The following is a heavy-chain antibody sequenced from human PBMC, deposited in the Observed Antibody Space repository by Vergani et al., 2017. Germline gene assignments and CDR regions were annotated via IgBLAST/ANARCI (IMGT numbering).Heavy chain of an antibody. CDR2: IDWDDDK. D-gene: IGHD7-27*01. Sequence: QVTLKESGPALVKPTQTITLTCTFSGFSLSTSGMRVSWIRQPPGKALEWLARIDWDDDKFYSTSLKTRLTISKDTSKNQVVLTMTNMDPVDTATYYCARSSNWGSTGFDYWGQGTLVTVSS. V-gene: IGHV2-70*04. J-gene: IGHJ4*02. CDR1: GFSLSTSGMR. CDR3: ARSSNWGSTGFDY.